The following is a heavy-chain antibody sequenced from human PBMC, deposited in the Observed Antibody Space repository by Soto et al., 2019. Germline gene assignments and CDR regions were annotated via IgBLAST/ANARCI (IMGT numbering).Heavy chain of an antibody. D-gene: IGHD3-3*01. CDR3: AKPRSRLEWPPFDP. Sequence: QVKLVESGGGVVQSGRSRRLSCAASGFTFRSYGMHWVRQSPGKGLEWVAVIKSDGRNTDYADSVKGRFFISRDNTRNLLYLQMTSLTAHNTAVYYCAKPRSRLEWPPFDPWGEGTLVT. CDR1: GFTFRSYG. V-gene: IGHV3-30*18. J-gene: IGHJ5*02. CDR2: IKSDGRNT.